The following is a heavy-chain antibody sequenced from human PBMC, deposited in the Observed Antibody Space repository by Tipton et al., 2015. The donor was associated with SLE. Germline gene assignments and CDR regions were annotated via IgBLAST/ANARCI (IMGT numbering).Heavy chain of an antibody. CDR2: ITSSGSNM. CDR3: ARASCTGGVCYCRPFFDY. Sequence: GSLRLSCAASGFTFSSYEMNWVRQAPGKGLEWVAYITSSGSNMYFADSVKGRFTISRDNAKNSLYLQMSSLRAEDTAVYYCARASCTGGVCYCRPFFDYWGQGALVTVSS. J-gene: IGHJ4*02. CDR1: GFTFSSYE. D-gene: IGHD2-8*02. V-gene: IGHV3-48*03.